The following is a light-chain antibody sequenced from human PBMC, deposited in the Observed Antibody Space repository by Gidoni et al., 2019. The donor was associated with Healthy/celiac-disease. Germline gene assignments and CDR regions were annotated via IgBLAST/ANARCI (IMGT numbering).Light chain of an antibody. CDR1: QGIRND. J-gene: IGKJ4*01. CDR2: AAS. Sequence: AIQLTQSPSSLSTSVGDRVTITCRASQGIRNDLGWYQQKPGKAPTLLIYAASSLQSGVPSRFSGSGSGTDFTLTISSLQPEDFATYYCLQDYKYPRTFGGGTKVEIK. CDR3: LQDYKYPRT. V-gene: IGKV1-6*01.